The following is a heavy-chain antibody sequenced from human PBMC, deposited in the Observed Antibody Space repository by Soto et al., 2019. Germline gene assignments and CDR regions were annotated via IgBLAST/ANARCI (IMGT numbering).Heavy chain of an antibody. CDR2: MNPQTGNT. CDR3: ARLSEESSSSNYYYFYMDV. Sequence: ASVKVSCRASGYTFTRYDITWVRQATRQGLEWMGWMNPQTGNTAYAEKFQGRVTMTRSTSINTAYMELSGLRSEDTAVYYCARLSEESSSSNYYYFYMDVWGKGSTVTVSS. V-gene: IGHV1-8*01. D-gene: IGHD6-6*01. J-gene: IGHJ6*03. CDR1: GYTFTRYD.